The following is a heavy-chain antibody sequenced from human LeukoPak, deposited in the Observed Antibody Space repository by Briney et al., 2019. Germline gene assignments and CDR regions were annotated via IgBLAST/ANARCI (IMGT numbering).Heavy chain of an antibody. CDR1: GGSISSSSCY. Sequence: SETLSLTCSVSGGSISSSSCYWGWIRQPPGKGLECIGSIYYSGSSFDNPALRSRVTISVDTSKNQFSLKLSSVTAADTAVYYCARHRSGWLQSSFDYWGQGTLVTVSS. J-gene: IGHJ4*02. CDR2: IYYSGSS. V-gene: IGHV4-39*01. CDR3: ARHRSGWLQSSFDY. D-gene: IGHD5-24*01.